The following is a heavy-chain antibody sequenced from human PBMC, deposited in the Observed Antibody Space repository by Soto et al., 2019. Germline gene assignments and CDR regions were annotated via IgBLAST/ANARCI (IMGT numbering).Heavy chain of an antibody. D-gene: IGHD2-8*01. Sequence: SVKVSCKASGFTFTSSAFQWVRQARGQRLEWIGWIAVGGGYTNYAQRFQDRVTLTRDMSTATTYMELSRLTSEDTAIYYCAADATAWQQMVPSDYWGQGTLVTVSS. CDR2: IAVGGGYT. V-gene: IGHV1-58*01. CDR3: AADATAWQQMVPSDY. CDR1: GFTFTSSA. J-gene: IGHJ4*02.